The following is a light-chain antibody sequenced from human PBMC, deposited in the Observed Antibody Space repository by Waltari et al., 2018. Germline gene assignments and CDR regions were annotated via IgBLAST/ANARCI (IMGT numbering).Light chain of an antibody. V-gene: IGKV1-5*03. CDR1: QSIDNW. CDR3: QQYSTYYD. CDR2: KAS. J-gene: IGKJ2*01. Sequence: DIQMTQSPSTLSASVGDKVTVTCLASQSIDNWLAWYQQKPGKAPKLLIHKASILKSGVPLRFSGSGSGTEFTLTISSLQPDDFATYYCQQYSTYYDFGQGTKLEMK.